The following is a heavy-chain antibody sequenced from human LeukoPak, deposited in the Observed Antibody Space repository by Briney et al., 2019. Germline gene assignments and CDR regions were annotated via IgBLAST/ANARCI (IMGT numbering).Heavy chain of an antibody. V-gene: IGHV3-74*01. D-gene: IGHD3-3*01. CDR2: INSDGSST. CDR1: GFTFSSYW. Sequence: HPGGSLRLSCAASGFTFSSYWMHWVRQAPGKGLVWVSRINSDGSSTSYADSVKGRFTISRDNVKNSLYLQMNSLRAEDTAVYYCARVFDFWSGYYTYYYYYYMDVWGKGTTVTVSS. CDR3: ARVFDFWSGYYTYYYYYYMDV. J-gene: IGHJ6*03.